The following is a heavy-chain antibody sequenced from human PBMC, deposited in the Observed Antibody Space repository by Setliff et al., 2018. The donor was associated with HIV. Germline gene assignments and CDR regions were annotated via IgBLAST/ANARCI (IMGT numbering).Heavy chain of an antibody. CDR1: GFNFKSGW. D-gene: IGHD1-26*01. CDR2: IKSNSDGGTS. V-gene: IGHV3-15*01. J-gene: IGHJ5*02. CDR3: TTRLSGSYIPNWFDP. Sequence: GSLRLSCVVSGFNFKSGWMTWVRQAPGKGLEWVGRIKSNSDGGTSDYAAAVKDRFSFSRDDSKSILYLQMNSLKIEDTAVYYCTTRLSGSYIPNWFDPWGQGTLVTVSS.